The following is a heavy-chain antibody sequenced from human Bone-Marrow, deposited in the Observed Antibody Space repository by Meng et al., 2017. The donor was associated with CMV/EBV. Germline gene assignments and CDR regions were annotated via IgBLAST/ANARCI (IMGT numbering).Heavy chain of an antibody. CDR2: MNPNSGNT. J-gene: IGHJ5*01. D-gene: IGHD4-23*01. Sequence: ASVKVSCKASGYTFTSYDISWVRQATGQGLEWMGWMNPNSGNTGYAQKFQGRVTMTRNTSISTAYLELSGLRSWDTDGYYCASERDGNPYDSWGQGTLVTVSS. CDR3: ASERDGNPYDS. V-gene: IGHV1-8*01. CDR1: GYTFTSYD.